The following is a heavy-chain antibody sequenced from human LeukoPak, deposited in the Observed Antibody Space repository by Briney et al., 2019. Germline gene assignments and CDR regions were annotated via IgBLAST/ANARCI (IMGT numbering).Heavy chain of an antibody. D-gene: IGHD1-26*01. Sequence: GSLRLSCAASGFTFTNALMTWVRQAPGKGLEWVGHIKSKADGGTTDCAAPVKGRFTISRDDSKNTLYLQMNSLKTEDTAVYYCTTWDGVDWGQGTMVTVSS. CDR3: TTWDGVD. CDR1: GFTFTNAL. CDR2: IKSKADGGTT. J-gene: IGHJ3*01. V-gene: IGHV3-15*01.